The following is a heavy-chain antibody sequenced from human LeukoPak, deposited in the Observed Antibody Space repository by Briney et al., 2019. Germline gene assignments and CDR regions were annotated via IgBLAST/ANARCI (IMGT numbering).Heavy chain of an antibody. D-gene: IGHD3-3*01. CDR3: VKDGAIFGVPITRGGMDV. J-gene: IGHJ6*02. V-gene: IGHV3-74*01. CDR2: ISPTGSTT. CDR1: GFSFSGHW. Sequence: GGSLRLSCTASGFSFSGHWVHWARQLPGKGLVWVSRISPTGSTTSYADSVKGRFTISRDNGKNALYLEMNSLRAEDTALYYCVKDGAIFGVPITRGGMDVWGQGTTVTVSS.